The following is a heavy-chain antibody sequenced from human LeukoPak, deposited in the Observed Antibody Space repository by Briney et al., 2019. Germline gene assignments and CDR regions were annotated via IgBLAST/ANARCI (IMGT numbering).Heavy chain of an antibody. D-gene: IGHD6-6*01. J-gene: IGHJ6*02. V-gene: IGHV1-18*01. CDR2: ISAYNGNT. CDR3: ARDHPWQLAGRYGMDV. CDR1: GYTFTSYG. Sequence: ASVKVSCKASGYTFTSYGISWVRQAPGQGLEWMGWISAYNGNTNYAQKLQGRVTMTTDTSTSTAYMELRSLRSDDTAVYYCARDHPWQLAGRYGMDVWGQGTTVTVSS.